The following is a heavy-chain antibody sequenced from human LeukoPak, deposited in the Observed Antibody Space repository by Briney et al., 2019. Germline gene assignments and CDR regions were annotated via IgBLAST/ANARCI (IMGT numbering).Heavy chain of an antibody. V-gene: IGHV3-33*01. CDR3: ARDGKGTGDWYDAFDI. Sequence: GGSLRLSCAASGFSVRSYGMYWVRQAPGKGLEWVAIIWYDGSNKYYADSVKGRFTISRDNAKNSLYLQMNSLRAEDTAVYYCARDGKGTGDWYDAFDIWGQGTMVTVSS. D-gene: IGHD2-21*02. CDR1: GFSVRSYG. J-gene: IGHJ3*02. CDR2: IWYDGSNK.